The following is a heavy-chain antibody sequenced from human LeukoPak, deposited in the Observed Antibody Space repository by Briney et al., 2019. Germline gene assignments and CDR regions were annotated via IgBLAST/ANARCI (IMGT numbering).Heavy chain of an antibody. Sequence: SVKVSCKAAGGTFSSYAISWVRQAPGQGLEWMGGIIPIFGTANYAQKFQGRVTITTDESTSTAYMELSSLRSEDTAVYYCAREGQGAGDIWGQGTMVTVSS. D-gene: IGHD4/OR15-4a*01. CDR2: IIPIFGTA. CDR1: GGTFSSYA. J-gene: IGHJ3*02. V-gene: IGHV1-69*05. CDR3: AREGQGAGDI.